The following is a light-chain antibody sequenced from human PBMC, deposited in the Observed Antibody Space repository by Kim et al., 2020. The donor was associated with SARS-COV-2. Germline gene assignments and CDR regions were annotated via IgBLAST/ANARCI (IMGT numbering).Light chain of an antibody. CDR2: DSS. V-gene: IGKV3-15*01. CDR1: QSTRTN. CDR3: QKNNDGHGT. Sequence: EIVMTQSPATLSVSPGERATLSCRASQSTRTNLAWYQHKPDQAPRLLISDSSTRATGIPARFSGSGSGTEFTLTISSLQSEDFALYYWQKNNDGHGTFGPGTKVDIK. J-gene: IGKJ1*01.